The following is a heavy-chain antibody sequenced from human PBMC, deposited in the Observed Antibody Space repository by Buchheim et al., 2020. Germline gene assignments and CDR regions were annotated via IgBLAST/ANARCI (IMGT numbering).Heavy chain of an antibody. V-gene: IGHV4-59*01. CDR2: MHYSGST. J-gene: IGHJ4*02. Sequence: QVQLQESGPGLVKPSETLSLTCSVSGDSISGYYWSWIRQPPGKGLEWIGYMHYSGSTNYSPSLKSRVTISVDTSKKQLALKLTSVTAADTAVYYCATASSYYLLDYWGQGTL. CDR3: ATASSYYLLDY. D-gene: IGHD1-26*01. CDR1: GDSISGYY.